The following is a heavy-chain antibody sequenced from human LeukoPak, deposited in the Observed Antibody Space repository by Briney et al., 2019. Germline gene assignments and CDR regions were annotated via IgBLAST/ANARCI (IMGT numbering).Heavy chain of an antibody. CDR3: ARRGGGGAGVYYHYGMDV. J-gene: IGHJ6*02. CDR2: ISYDGSNK. V-gene: IGHV3-30-3*01. D-gene: IGHD2-21*01. CDR1: GFTFSSYA. Sequence: GGSLRLSCAASGFTFSSYALHWVRQAPGKGLEWVAVISYDGSNKYYADSVKGRFTISRDNSKNTLYLQMNSLRAEDMALYYCARRGGGGAGVYYHYGMDVWGQGTTVTVSS.